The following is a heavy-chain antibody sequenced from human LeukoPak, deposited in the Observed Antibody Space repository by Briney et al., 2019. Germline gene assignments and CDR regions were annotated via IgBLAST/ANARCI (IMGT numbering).Heavy chain of an antibody. CDR2: FDPEDGET. CDR3: ATFPSLAARHPTADY. Sequence: ASVKVSCKVSGYTLTELSMHWVRQAPGKGLEWMGGFDPEDGETIYAQKFQGRVTMTEDTSTDTAYMELSSLRSEDTAVYYCATFPSLAARHPTADYWGQGTLVTVSS. V-gene: IGHV1-24*01. D-gene: IGHD6-6*01. CDR1: GYTLTELS. J-gene: IGHJ4*02.